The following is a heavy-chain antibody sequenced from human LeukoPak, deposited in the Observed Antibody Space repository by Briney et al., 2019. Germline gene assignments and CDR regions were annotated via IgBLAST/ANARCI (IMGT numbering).Heavy chain of an antibody. D-gene: IGHD3-10*01. V-gene: IGHV1-46*01. Sequence: GESLKISCKGSGYNFTSYYMHWVRQAPGQGLEWMGIINPSGGSTSYAQKFQGRVTMTRDMSTSTVYMELSSLRSEDTAVYYCARADPLWFGTPAQYYFDYWGQGTLVTVSS. CDR2: INPSGGST. CDR1: GYNFTSYY. CDR3: ARADPLWFGTPAQYYFDY. J-gene: IGHJ4*02.